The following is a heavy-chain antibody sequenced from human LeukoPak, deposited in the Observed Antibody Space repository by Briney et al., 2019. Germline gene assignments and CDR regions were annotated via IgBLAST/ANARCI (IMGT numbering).Heavy chain of an antibody. V-gene: IGHV4-59*01. D-gene: IGHD4-11*01. Sequence: PSETLSLTCTVSGGSISSYCWSWIRQPPGKGLEWIGYIYYSGSTNYNPSLKSRVTISVDTSKNQFSLKLSSVTAADTAVYYCARVNDYSNYAIDYWGQGTLVTVSS. J-gene: IGHJ4*02. CDR1: GGSISSYC. CDR3: ARVNDYSNYAIDY. CDR2: IYYSGST.